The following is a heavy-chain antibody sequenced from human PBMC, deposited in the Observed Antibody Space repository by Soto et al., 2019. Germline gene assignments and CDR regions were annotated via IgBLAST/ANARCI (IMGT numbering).Heavy chain of an antibody. CDR2: IYWDDDK. V-gene: IGHV2-5*02. D-gene: IGHD5-12*01. J-gene: IGHJ1*01. Sequence: QITLKESGPTLVKPTQTLTLTCTFSGFSVSTRGVGVGWIRQPPGKALEWLALIYWDDDKRYRPSLKSRLSLTKDTSNSQVVLTMPNMDPVDTGTYYCAHKGDGYRGFQYWGQGSLVTVSS. CDR3: AHKGDGYRGFQY. CDR1: GFSVSTRGVG.